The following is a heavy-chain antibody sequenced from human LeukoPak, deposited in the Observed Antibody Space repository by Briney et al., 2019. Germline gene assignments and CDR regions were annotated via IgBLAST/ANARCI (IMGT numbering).Heavy chain of an antibody. CDR3: ARSDLATITAGPFEY. CDR1: GYTFSTYG. V-gene: IGHV1-18*01. CDR2: ISGHQGNT. D-gene: IGHD5-12*01. J-gene: IGHJ4*02. Sequence: ASVKVSRKASGYTFSTYGITWVRQAPGQGLEWMGWISGHQGNTKYAQNFQGRVTMTIDTSTSTAYMDLRSLRSDDTAIYFCARSDLATITAGPFEYWGQGTLVAVSS.